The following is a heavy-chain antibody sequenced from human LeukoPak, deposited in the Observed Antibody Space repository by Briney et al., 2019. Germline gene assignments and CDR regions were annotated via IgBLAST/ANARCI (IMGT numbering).Heavy chain of an antibody. CDR1: GFTFSSYW. J-gene: IGHJ4*02. D-gene: IGHD3-10*01. Sequence: GGSLRLSCAASGFTFSSYWMSWVRQAPGKGLEGVANIKQVGSEKYYVDSVEDRFTISRDNAKNSLYLQMHSLRAEDTAVYYCASMRYYYGSAEDYWGQGTLVTVSS. CDR3: ASMRYYYGSAEDY. CDR2: IKQVGSEK. V-gene: IGHV3-7*01.